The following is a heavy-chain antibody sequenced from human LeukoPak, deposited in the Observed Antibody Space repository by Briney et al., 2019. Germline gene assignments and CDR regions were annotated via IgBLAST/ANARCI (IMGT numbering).Heavy chain of an antibody. V-gene: IGHV1-8*01. CDR2: MNPNSGNT. Sequence: HWASVKVSCKASGYTFTSYDINWVRQATGQGLEWMGWMNPNSGNTGYAQKFQGRVTMTRNTSISTAYMELSSLRSEDTAVYYCAREASPFSYYDTSGSYGMDVWGQGTTVTVSS. J-gene: IGHJ6*02. D-gene: IGHD3-22*01. CDR1: GYTFTSYD. CDR3: AREASPFSYYDTSGSYGMDV.